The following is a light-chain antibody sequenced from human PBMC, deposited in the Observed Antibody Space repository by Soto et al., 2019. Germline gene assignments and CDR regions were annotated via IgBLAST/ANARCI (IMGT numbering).Light chain of an antibody. V-gene: IGKV3-11*01. J-gene: IGKJ4*01. CDR3: QQRSSWPLT. Sequence: EIVLTQSPATLSMSPGERATLSCRASQSVSSYLAWYQQKPGQTPRLLIYDASNRATGIPARFSGSGSGTDLTLTISSLETEDFAVYYCQQRSSWPLTFGEGTKVEIK. CDR2: DAS. CDR1: QSVSSY.